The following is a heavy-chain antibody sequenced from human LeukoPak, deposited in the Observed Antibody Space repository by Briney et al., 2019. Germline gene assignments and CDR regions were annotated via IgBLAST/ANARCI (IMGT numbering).Heavy chain of an antibody. D-gene: IGHD1-26*01. CDR1: GGSFSGYY. J-gene: IGHJ4*02. CDR2: INHSGST. CDR3: ARGRWESTRPFDY. Sequence: SETLSLTCAVYGGSFSGYYWSWIRQPPGKGLEWIGEINHSGSTNYNPSLKSRVTISVDTSKNQFSLKLSSVTAADTAVYYCARGRWESTRPFDYWGQGTLVTVSS. V-gene: IGHV4-34*01.